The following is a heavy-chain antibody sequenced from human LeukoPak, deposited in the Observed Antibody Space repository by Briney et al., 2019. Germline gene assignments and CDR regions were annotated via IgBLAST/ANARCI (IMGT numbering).Heavy chain of an antibody. CDR1: GYTFTNYG. V-gene: IGHV1-18*01. Sequence: AAVKVSCKASGYTFTNYGISWVRQAPGQGLEWMGWISPYNGNTNYAQKLQGRVTMTTGTSTSTPYMALRSLRSDDTAVYYCARDRGGYHGSGTGPHVVDYWGQGTLVSVSS. D-gene: IGHD3-10*01. CDR3: ARDRGGYHGSGTGPHVVDY. J-gene: IGHJ4*02. CDR2: ISPYNGNT.